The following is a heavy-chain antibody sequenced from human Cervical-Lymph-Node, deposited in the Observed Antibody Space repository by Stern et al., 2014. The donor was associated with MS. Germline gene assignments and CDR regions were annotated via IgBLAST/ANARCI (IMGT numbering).Heavy chain of an antibody. CDR2: INPNSGGT. CDR1: GYIFTDYY. D-gene: IGHD3-3*01. V-gene: IGHV1-2*02. Sequence: DQLVESGAEARAPGDSMKVSCKASGYIFTDYYLHWVRQAPGQGLEWLGWINPNSGGTNYAQNFQGRVTMTRDTSISTAYMELRWLGSVDTAVYYCARGSGTAYDLRGDYWGQGTLVTVSS. CDR3: ARGSGTAYDLRGDY. J-gene: IGHJ4*01.